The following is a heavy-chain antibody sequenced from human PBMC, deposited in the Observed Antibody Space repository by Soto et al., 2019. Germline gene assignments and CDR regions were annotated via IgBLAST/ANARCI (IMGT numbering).Heavy chain of an antibody. CDR1: GGSFSGYY. D-gene: IGHD2-8*01. Sequence: SETLSLTCGVYGGSFSGYYWSWIRQPPGKGLEWIGEINHSGGTNYNPSLKSRVTISVDTSKNQFSLKLSSVNAADTAVYYCARGSVRLLRGVWFDPWGQGNLVTVSS. J-gene: IGHJ5*02. CDR2: INHSGGT. CDR3: ARGSVRLLRGVWFDP. V-gene: IGHV4-34*01.